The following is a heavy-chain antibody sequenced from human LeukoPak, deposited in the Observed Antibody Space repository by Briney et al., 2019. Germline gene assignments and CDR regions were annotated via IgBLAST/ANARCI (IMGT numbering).Heavy chain of an antibody. CDR2: INHSGST. Sequence: SETLSLTCAVYGGSFSDYYRAWVRQSPGKGLEWIGQINHSGSTNYNPSLKSGVTISVDTSENQFALKESSVTAADTAVYYCAREREESGAWYERPHFDYWGQGTLVTVSS. V-gene: IGHV4-34*01. CDR1: GGSFSDYY. D-gene: IGHD6-19*01. J-gene: IGHJ4*02. CDR3: AREREESGAWYERPHFDY.